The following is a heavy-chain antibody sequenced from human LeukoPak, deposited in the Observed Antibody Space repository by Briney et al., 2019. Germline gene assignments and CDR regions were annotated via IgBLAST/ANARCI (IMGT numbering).Heavy chain of an antibody. D-gene: IGHD3-3*01. J-gene: IGHJ6*02. CDR2: IGTAGDT. CDR1: GFTFSSYD. CDR3: ARNYDLGGMDV. Sequence: GGSLRLSCAASGFTFSSYDMHWVRQATGKGLEWVSAIGTAGDTYYPGSVKGRFTISRENAKNSLYLQMNSLRAEDTAVYYCARNYDLGGMDVWGQGTTVTVSS. V-gene: IGHV3-13*01.